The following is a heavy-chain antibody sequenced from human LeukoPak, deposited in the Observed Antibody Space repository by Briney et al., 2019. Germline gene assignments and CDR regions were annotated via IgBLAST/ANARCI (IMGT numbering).Heavy chain of an antibody. CDR1: GFTFSSYA. CDR2: IYVDGRTT. Sequence: GGSLRLSCAASGFTFSSYAMSWVRQPPGKGLVWVSRIYVDGRTTNYADSVKGRFTISRDNSKNTLYLQMNSLRAEDTAVYYCAKMGTRLNDYDAFDIWGQGTMVTVSS. V-gene: IGHV3-23*01. D-gene: IGHD4-11*01. J-gene: IGHJ3*02. CDR3: AKMGTRLNDYDAFDI.